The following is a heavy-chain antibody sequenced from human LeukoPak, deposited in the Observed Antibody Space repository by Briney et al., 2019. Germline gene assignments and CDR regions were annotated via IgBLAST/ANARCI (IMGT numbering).Heavy chain of an antibody. CDR3: ARVMTTVTTFKTYSYGMDV. D-gene: IGHD4-17*01. V-gene: IGHV4-34*01. CDR1: GGSFSGSY. J-gene: IGHJ6*02. Sequence: PSETLSLTCAVYGGSFSGSYWTWIRQPPGKGLEWIGEINHSGSTNYNPSLKSRVTTSLDTSKNQFSLRLSSVTAADTAVYYCARVMTTVTTFKTYSYGMDVWGQGTTVTVSS. CDR2: INHSGST.